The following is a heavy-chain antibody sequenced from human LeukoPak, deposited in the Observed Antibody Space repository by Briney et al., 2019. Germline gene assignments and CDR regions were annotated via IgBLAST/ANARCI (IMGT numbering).Heavy chain of an antibody. V-gene: IGHV3-30-3*01. Sequence: GGSLRLSCVGSGFTFSIYAFHWIRQAPGKGLESVAAISSDGSRKYYADSVKGRFTVSRDNSNNALYLQLNSLTTDDMAVYYCARRESTTVLDFWGQGTLVTVSS. CDR1: GFTFSIYA. J-gene: IGHJ4*02. CDR2: ISSDGSRK. CDR3: ARRESTTVLDF. D-gene: IGHD4-17*01.